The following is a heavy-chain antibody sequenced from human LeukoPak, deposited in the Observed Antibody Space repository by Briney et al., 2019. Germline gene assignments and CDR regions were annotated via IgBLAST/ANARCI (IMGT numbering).Heavy chain of an antibody. CDR1: GLTFTNYA. V-gene: IGHV3-23*01. CDR3: ARDPGHSSVGESKHNDY. J-gene: IGHJ4*02. D-gene: IGHD3-10*01. Sequence: GGSLRLSCAASGLTFTNYAMYWVRQAPGKGLEWVSAISGSGSDTFYADSVKGRFTISRDNAKNSLYLQMNSLRDEDTALYFCARDPGHSSVGESKHNDYWGQGTLVTVSS. CDR2: ISGSGSDT.